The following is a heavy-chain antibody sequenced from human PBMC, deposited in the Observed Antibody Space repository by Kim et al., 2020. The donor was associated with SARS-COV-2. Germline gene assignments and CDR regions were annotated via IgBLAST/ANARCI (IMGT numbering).Heavy chain of an antibody. CDR3: ARAAVPAALDAFDI. D-gene: IGHD2-2*01. J-gene: IGHJ3*02. V-gene: IGHV1-69*01. Sequence: AQKFQGRVTITADESTSTAYMELSSLRSEDTAVYYCARAAVPAALDAFDIWGQGTMVTVSS.